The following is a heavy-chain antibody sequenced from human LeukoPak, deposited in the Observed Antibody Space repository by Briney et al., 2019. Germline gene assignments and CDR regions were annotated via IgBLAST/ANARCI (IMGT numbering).Heavy chain of an antibody. D-gene: IGHD6-13*01. CDR1: GFTFSSYA. V-gene: IGHV3-23*01. J-gene: IGHJ6*02. Sequence: PGGSLRLSCAASGFTFSSYAMSWVRQAPGEGLEWVSAISGSGGSTYYADSVKGRFTISRDNSKNTLYLQMNSLRAEDTAVYYCAKDSTQQLVHYYYYGMDVWGQGTTVTVSS. CDR3: AKDSTQQLVHYYYYGMDV. CDR2: ISGSGGST.